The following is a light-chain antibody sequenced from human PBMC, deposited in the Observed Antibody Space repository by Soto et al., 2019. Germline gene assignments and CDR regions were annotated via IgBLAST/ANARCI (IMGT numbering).Light chain of an antibody. V-gene: IGKV1-5*01. CDR3: QQYNSFWT. CDR1: QSISTW. CDR2: DAF. J-gene: IGKJ1*01. Sequence: DIQMTQSPSTLSASVGDRVTITCRASQSISTWLAWYQQKPGKAPKLLIYDAFYLERGVPSRFSGSGSGTEFTLTISRLQHDDLASYYCQQYNSFWTFGQGTKVEI.